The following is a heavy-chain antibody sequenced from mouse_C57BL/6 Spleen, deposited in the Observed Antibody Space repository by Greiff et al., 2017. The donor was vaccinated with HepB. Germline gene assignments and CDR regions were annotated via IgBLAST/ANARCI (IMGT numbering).Heavy chain of an antibody. V-gene: IGHV1-69*01. Sequence: QVQLQQSGAELVMPGASVKLSCKASGYTFTSYWMHWVKQRPGQGLEWIGEIDPSDSYTNYNQKFKGKSTLTVDKSSSTAYMQLSSLTSEDSAVYYCARKGEKDGDFDYWGQGTTLTVSS. J-gene: IGHJ2*01. CDR1: GYTFTSYW. CDR2: IDPSDSYT. CDR3: ARKGEKDGDFDY.